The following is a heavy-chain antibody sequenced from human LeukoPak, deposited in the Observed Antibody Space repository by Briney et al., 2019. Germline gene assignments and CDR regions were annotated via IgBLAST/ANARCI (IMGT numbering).Heavy chain of an antibody. V-gene: IGHV3-30*18. CDR2: ISYDGSNK. Sequence: GRSLRLSCAASGFTFSSYGMHWVRQAPGKGLEWVAVISYDGSNKYYADSVKGRFTISRDNSKNTLYLQMNSLRAEDTAVYYCAKEPLAAAAISYFDYWGQGTLVTVSS. D-gene: IGHD6-13*01. J-gene: IGHJ4*02. CDR1: GFTFSSYG. CDR3: AKEPLAAAAISYFDY.